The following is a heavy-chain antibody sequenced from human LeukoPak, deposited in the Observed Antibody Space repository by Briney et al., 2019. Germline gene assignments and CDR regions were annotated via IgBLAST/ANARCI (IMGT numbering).Heavy chain of an antibody. D-gene: IGHD3-22*01. CDR3: ARPIITNDLWFDP. J-gene: IGHJ5*02. V-gene: IGHV4-61*08. Sequence: SETLSLTCAVSGGSISSGGYSWSWIRQPPGKGLEWIGYIYYSGSTNYNPSLKSRVTISVDTSKNQFSLKLSSVTAADTAVYYCARPIITNDLWFDPWGQGTLVTVSS. CDR1: GGSISSGGYS. CDR2: IYYSGST.